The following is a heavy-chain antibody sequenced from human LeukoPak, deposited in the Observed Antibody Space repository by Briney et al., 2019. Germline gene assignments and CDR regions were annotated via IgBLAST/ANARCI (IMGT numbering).Heavy chain of an antibody. Sequence: GGSLRLSCATSGFIFSTYNMNWVRQAPGKGLEWVSYISSSGSTIYYADSVKGRFTISRDNTKNSLYLQMNSLRAEDTALYYCARVYELREEDYYYYYMDVWGKGTTVTVSS. CDR3: ARVYELREEDYYYYYMDV. V-gene: IGHV3-48*04. D-gene: IGHD5/OR15-5a*01. J-gene: IGHJ6*03. CDR2: ISSSGSTI. CDR1: GFIFSTYN.